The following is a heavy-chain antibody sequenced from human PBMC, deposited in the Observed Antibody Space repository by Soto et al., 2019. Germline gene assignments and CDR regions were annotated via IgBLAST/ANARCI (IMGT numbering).Heavy chain of an antibody. CDR1: GGTFSSYA. Sequence: QVQLVQSGAEVKKPGSSVKVSCKASGGTFSSYAISWVRQAPGQGLEWMGGIIPIFGTANYAQKFQGRVTITADESTSTAYRELSSLRSEDTAVDYCAREEEWELRGNWFDPWGQGTLVTVSS. CDR3: AREEEWELRGNWFDP. V-gene: IGHV1-69*01. CDR2: IIPIFGTA. D-gene: IGHD1-26*01. J-gene: IGHJ5*02.